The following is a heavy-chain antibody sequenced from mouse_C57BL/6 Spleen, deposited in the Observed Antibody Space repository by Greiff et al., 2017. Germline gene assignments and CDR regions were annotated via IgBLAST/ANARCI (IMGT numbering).Heavy chain of an antibody. V-gene: IGHV5-4*03. CDR1: GFTFSSYA. J-gene: IGHJ2*01. CDR2: ISDGGSYT. CDR3: ARGTFITTVVAGFDY. Sequence: EVKLMESGGGLVKPGGSLKLSCAASGFTFSSYAMSWVRQTPEKRLEWVATISDGGSYTYYPDNVKGRFTISRDNAKNNLYLQMSQLKSEDTAMYYGARGTFITTVVAGFDYWGQGTTLTVSS. D-gene: IGHD1-1*01.